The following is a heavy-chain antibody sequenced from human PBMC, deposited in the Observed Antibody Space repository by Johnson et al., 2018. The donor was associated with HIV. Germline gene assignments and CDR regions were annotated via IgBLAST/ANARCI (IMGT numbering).Heavy chain of an antibody. V-gene: IGHV3-30*04. D-gene: IGHD3-3*01. CDR3: SKVRGDFWSGYYGGLNDAFDI. Sequence: QVQLVESGGGLVQPGRSLRLSCAASGFTFSTYAMHWVRQAPGKGLEWVAAISYDGSNKYYADSVKGRFTISRDNSKNTLYLQMNSLRAEDTAVYYCSKVRGDFWSGYYGGLNDAFDIWGQGTMVTVSS. J-gene: IGHJ3*02. CDR2: ISYDGSNK. CDR1: GFTFSTYA.